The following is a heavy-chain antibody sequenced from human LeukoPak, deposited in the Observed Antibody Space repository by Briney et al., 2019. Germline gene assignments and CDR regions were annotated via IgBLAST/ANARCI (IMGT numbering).Heavy chain of an antibody. D-gene: IGHD6-19*01. J-gene: IGHJ4*02. CDR1: GFTFSSYS. CDR2: ISSSSYI. V-gene: IGHV3-21*01. Sequence: GGSLRLSCAASGFTFSSYSMNWVRQAPGKGLEWVSCISSSSYIYYADSVKGRFTISRDNSKNSLYLQMNSLRAEDTAVYYCARDLSIAVAGIDYWGQGTLVTVSS. CDR3: ARDLSIAVAGIDY.